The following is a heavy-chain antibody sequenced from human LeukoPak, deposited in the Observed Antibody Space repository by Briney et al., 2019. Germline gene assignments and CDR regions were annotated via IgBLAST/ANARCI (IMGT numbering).Heavy chain of an antibody. D-gene: IGHD4-23*01. V-gene: IGHV4-34*01. CDR3: ARVGDYGGYPDY. Sequence: SETLSLTCAVYGGSFSGYYWIWIRQPPGKGLEWIGEINHSGSTNYNPSLKSRVTISVDTSKNQFSLKLSSVTAVDTAVYYCARVGDYGGYPDYWGQGTLVTVSS. CDR1: GGSFSGYY. CDR2: INHSGST. J-gene: IGHJ4*02.